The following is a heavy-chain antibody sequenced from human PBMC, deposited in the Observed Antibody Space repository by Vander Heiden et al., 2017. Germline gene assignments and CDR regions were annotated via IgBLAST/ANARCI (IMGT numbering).Heavy chain of an antibody. Sequence: QVQLVESGGGVVQPGRSLRLSCAASGFTFSSYGMHWVRQAPGKGLEWVAVIWYDGSNKYYADSVKGRFTISRDNSKNTLYLQMNSLRAEDTAVYYCARDWYYYDSSGYYYYGMDVWGQGTTVTVSS. CDR1: GFTFSSYG. D-gene: IGHD3-22*01. CDR2: IWYDGSNK. V-gene: IGHV3-33*01. J-gene: IGHJ6*02. CDR3: ARDWYYYDSSGYYYYGMDV.